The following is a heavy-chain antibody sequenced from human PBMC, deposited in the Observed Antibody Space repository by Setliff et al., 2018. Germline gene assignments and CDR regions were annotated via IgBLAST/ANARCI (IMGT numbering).Heavy chain of an antibody. CDR2: TIPIFGTT. CDR3: ARDRYYNSWSGTSITAPHDAFDI. V-gene: IGHV1-69*05. CDR1: GGTFSSYG. D-gene: IGHD3-3*01. Sequence: GASVKVSCKASGGTFSSYGISWVRQAPGQGLEWMGGTIPIFGTTDYAQKFQGRVTMTRDTSTSTVYMEVSSLRSEDTAVYYCARDRYYNSWSGTSITAPHDAFDIWGQGTMVTVSS. J-gene: IGHJ3*02.